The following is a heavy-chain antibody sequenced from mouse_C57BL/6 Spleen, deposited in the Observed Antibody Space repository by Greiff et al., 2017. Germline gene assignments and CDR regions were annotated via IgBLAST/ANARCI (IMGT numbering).Heavy chain of an antibody. V-gene: IGHV5-9*01. CDR1: GFTFSSYT. CDR2: ISGGGGNT. J-gene: IGHJ2*01. Sequence: EVMLVESGGGLVKPGGSLKLSCAASGFTFSSYTMSWVRQTPEKRLEWVATISGGGGNTYYPDSVKGRFTISRDNAKNTLYLQMSSLRSEDTALYYCARQPNWYLDYWGQGTTLTVSS. D-gene: IGHD4-1*01. CDR3: ARQPNWYLDY.